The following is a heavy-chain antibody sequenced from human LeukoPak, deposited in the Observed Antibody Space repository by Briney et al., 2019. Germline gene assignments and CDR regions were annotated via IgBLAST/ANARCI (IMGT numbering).Heavy chain of an antibody. Sequence: PSETLSLTCTVSGGSISSYYWSWIRQPPGKGLEWIGYIYYSGSTNCNPSLKSRGTISVDTSKNQFSLKLSSVTAADTAVYYCARERATVTTEYFDYWGQGTLVTVSS. CDR1: GGSISSYY. D-gene: IGHD4-11*01. CDR2: IYYSGST. V-gene: IGHV4-59*01. J-gene: IGHJ4*02. CDR3: ARERATVTTEYFDY.